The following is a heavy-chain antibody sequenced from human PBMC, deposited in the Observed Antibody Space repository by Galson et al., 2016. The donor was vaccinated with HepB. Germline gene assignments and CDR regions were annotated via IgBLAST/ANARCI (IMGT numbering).Heavy chain of an antibody. CDR2: INHSGST. D-gene: IGHD6-13*01. J-gene: IGHJ6*04. Sequence: ETLSLTCAVYGGSFSSYYWSWIRQPPGKGLEWIGEINHSGSTNYNPSLKSRVTISVDSSKNQFSLKLTSVTAADTAVYYCARGPYSSPVVGMDVWGKGTTVTVSS. CDR1: GGSFSSYY. CDR3: ARGPYSSPVVGMDV. V-gene: IGHV4-34*01.